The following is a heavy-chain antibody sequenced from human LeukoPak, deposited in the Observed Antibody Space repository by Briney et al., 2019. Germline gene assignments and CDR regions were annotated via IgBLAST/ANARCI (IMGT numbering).Heavy chain of an antibody. J-gene: IGHJ6*02. Sequence: PVGSLRLSCAASGFTFSSYGMHWVRQAPGKGLEWVPDISYDGSNKYYADSVKGRFTISRDNSKNTLYLQMNSLRAEDTAVYYCAKDFEYSSSPYYYGMDVWGQGTTVTVSS. CDR3: AKDFEYSSSPYYYGMDV. V-gene: IGHV3-30*18. CDR1: GFTFSSYG. CDR2: ISYDGSNK. D-gene: IGHD6-6*01.